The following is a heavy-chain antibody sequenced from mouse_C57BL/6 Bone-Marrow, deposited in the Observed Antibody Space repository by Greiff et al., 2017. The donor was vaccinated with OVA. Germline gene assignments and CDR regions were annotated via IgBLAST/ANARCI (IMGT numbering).Heavy chain of an antibody. Sequence: VQLQESGAELARPGASVKLSCKASGYTFTSYGISWVKQRTGQGLEWIGEIYPRSGNTYYNEKFKDKATLTADKSSSTAYMELRSLTSEDSAVYFCARGGYYGSIPFYCGDWGQVATLTGSS. J-gene: IGHJ2*01. CDR2: IYPRSGNT. CDR1: GYTFTSYG. D-gene: IGHD1-1*01. CDR3: ARGGYYGSIPFYCGD. V-gene: IGHV1-81*01.